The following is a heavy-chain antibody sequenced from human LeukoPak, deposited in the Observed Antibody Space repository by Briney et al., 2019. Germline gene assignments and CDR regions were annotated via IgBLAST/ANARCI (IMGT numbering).Heavy chain of an antibody. J-gene: IGHJ5*02. CDR1: GFTFSSYW. Sequence: PGGSLRLSCAASGFTFSSYWMSWVRQAPGKGLEWVANIKQDGSEKYYVDSVKGRFTISRDNAKNSLYLQMNSLRAEDTAVYYCARGGYSGYDSFWFDPWGQGTLVTVSS. CDR2: IKQDGSEK. D-gene: IGHD5-12*01. CDR3: ARGGYSGYDSFWFDP. V-gene: IGHV3-7*01.